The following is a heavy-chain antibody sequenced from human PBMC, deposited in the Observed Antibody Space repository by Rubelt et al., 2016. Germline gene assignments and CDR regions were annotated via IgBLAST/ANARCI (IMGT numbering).Heavy chain of an antibody. J-gene: IGHJ4*02. CDR3: ARVRQLSDY. CDR2: INPNSGGT. Sequence: QVQLVQSGGEVKKPGASVKVSCKASGYTFTDYFVHWVRQAPGQGLEWMGRINPNSGGTNYAQKFQGRVTMTRDTSTSTAERELSRLISDDTAVYYCARVRQLSDYWGQGTLVTVSS. V-gene: IGHV1-2*06. D-gene: IGHD6-6*01. CDR1: GYTFTDYF.